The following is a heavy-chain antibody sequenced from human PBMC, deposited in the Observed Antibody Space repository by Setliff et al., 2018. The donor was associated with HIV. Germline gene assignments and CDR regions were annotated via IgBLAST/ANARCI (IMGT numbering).Heavy chain of an antibody. Sequence: GGSLRLSCAASGFTFSAFTMHWVRQAPGKGLEWVAVTSFDGGIKYYADSVKGRFTIYKDNSKNTLYLQMSSLRSEDTAVYYCARDEYAFDFWGQGTLVTVSS. J-gene: IGHJ4*01. V-gene: IGHV3-30*04. CDR3: ARDEYAFDF. CDR2: TSFDGGIK. D-gene: IGHD2-2*01. CDR1: GFTFSAFT.